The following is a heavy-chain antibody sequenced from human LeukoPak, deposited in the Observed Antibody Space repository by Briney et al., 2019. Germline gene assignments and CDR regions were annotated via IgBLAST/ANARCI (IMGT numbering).Heavy chain of an antibody. CDR1: GFTVSSNY. Sequence: GGSLRLSCAASGFTVSSNYMSWVRQAPGKGLEWVSVIYSGGSTYYADSVKGRFTISRDNSKNTLYLQMNSLRAEDTAVYYCARDQGIVATIDYFDYWGQGTLVTVSS. D-gene: IGHD5-12*01. J-gene: IGHJ4*02. CDR3: ARDQGIVATIDYFDY. V-gene: IGHV3-53*01. CDR2: IYSGGST.